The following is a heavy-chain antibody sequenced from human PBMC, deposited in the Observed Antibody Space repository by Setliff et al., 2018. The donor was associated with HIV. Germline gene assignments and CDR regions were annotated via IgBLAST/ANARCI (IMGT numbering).Heavy chain of an antibody. Sequence: NPSETLSLTCTVSGGSISSADYYWSWIRQPPGKGLEWIGYIYYSGNTYFNPALKSRITMSVDTSEDQFSLKLNSVTAADTAIYYCARQVGSQYSYWAYYFDSWGQGALVTVSS. J-gene: IGHJ4*02. V-gene: IGHV4-30-4*08. CDR3: ARQVGSQYSYWAYYFDS. CDR2: IYYSGNT. D-gene: IGHD5-18*01. CDR1: GGSISSADYY.